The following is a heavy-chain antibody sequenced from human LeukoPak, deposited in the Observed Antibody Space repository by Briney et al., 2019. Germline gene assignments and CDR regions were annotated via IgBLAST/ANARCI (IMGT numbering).Heavy chain of an antibody. CDR3: AKAVLLGHSSSWYDY. Sequence: GGSLRLSCAVSGFTFSNYAMSWVRQAPGKGLEWVSTISGSGGSTYYADSVKGRFTISRDNSNNTLHLQMNSLRAAATSVYYCAKAVLLGHSSSWYDYWGQGTLVAVAS. J-gene: IGHJ4*02. CDR2: ISGSGGST. CDR1: GFTFSNYA. V-gene: IGHV3-23*01. D-gene: IGHD6-13*01.